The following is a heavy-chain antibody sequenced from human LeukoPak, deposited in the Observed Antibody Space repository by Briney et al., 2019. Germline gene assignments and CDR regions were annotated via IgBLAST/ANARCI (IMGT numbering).Heavy chain of an antibody. J-gene: IGHJ4*02. V-gene: IGHV1-2*02. CDR2: INPNSGGT. Sequence: ASVTVSCKASGYTFTGYYMHWVRQAPGQGLEWMGWINPNSGGTNYAQKFQGRVTMTTDTSTSTAYMELRSLRSDDTAVYYCARTYYYESSGYYHYFDYWGQGTLDTVSS. D-gene: IGHD3-22*01. CDR1: GYTFTGYY. CDR3: ARTYYYESSGYYHYFDY.